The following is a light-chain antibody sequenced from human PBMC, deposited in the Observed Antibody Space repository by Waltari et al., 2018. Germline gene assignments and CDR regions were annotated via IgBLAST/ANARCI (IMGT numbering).Light chain of an antibody. CDR3: QQYNNWPPWT. CDR2: GAS. Sequence: ETILTQSPSTLSVSPGERVTLSCRASQTVSSNLAWYQQKPGQAPRLLIYGASTRAAGIPARFSGSGSGTQFTLTINSLQSEDFAVYYCQQYNNWPPWTFGQGTKVEIK. V-gene: IGKV3-15*01. CDR1: QTVSSN. J-gene: IGKJ1*01.